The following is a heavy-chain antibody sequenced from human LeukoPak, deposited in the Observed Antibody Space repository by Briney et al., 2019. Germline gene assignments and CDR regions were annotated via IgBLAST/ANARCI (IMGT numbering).Heavy chain of an antibody. CDR2: IYYSGVT. V-gene: IGHV4-39*01. CDR3: ARRIGGATIGFDS. J-gene: IGHJ4*02. Sequence: SETLSLTCTVSGGSISSNSYFWGWIRQPPGKGLEWIGTIYYSGVTYYNPSLRSRVTISVDTSKNQFSLKVTSVTAADTAVYYCARRIGGATIGFDSGAREPLVPVPS. D-gene: IGHD1-26*01. CDR1: GGSISSNSYF.